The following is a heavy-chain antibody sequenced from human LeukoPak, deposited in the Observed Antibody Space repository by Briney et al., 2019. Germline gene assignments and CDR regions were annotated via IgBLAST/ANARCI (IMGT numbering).Heavy chain of an antibody. J-gene: IGHJ5*02. CDR1: GFTLSSYW. V-gene: IGHV3-74*01. CDR3: ARDAYTTTSNWLDP. D-gene: IGHD4-17*01. CDR2: ITGDGSDI. Sequence: PGGSLRLSCAASGFTLSSYWMHWVRQAPGKGLVWVSRITGDGSDIAYADSVKGRSTVSRDDAKNTLFLQMNSLRVEDTAIYYCARDAYTTTSNWLDPWGQGTLVTVSS.